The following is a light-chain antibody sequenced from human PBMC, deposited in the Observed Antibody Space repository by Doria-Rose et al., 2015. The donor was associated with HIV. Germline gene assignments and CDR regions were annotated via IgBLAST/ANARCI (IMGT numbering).Light chain of an antibody. CDR2: DGS. Sequence: TQSPGTLSLSPGERATLSCRASQSFSSTYLAWYQQKPGQAPSLLIYDGSTRATGIPDRFNASGSGTDFTVTINRLEPEDFALYYCHQYGTSWTFGQGTKVEI. V-gene: IGKV3-20*01. CDR1: QSFSSTY. J-gene: IGKJ1*01. CDR3: HQYGTSWT.